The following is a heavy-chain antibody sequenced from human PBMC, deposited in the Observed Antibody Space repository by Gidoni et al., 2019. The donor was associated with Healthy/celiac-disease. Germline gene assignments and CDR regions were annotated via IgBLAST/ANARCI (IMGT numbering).Heavy chain of an antibody. Sequence: EVQLLESGGGLVQPGGSLRLSCAASGFTFSSYAMSWVRQAPGKGLEWVSDISGSGGSTYYADSVKGRFTISRDNSKNTLYLQMNSLRAEDTAVYYCAKDRSAQWELLGNWFDPWGQGTLVTVSS. J-gene: IGHJ5*02. CDR1: GFTFSSYA. CDR3: AKDRSAQWELLGNWFDP. CDR2: ISGSGGST. V-gene: IGHV3-23*01. D-gene: IGHD1-26*01.